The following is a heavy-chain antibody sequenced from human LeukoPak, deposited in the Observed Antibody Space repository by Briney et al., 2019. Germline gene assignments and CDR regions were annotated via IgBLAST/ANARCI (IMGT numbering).Heavy chain of an antibody. V-gene: IGHV3-7*01. CDR3: TSWGDTTAEYFQR. D-gene: IGHD2-21*02. Sequence: GGSLRLSCVVSGFTVNRCWMNWVRQAPGEGLEWVAHINPDGRDTYYVDSVKGRFTISRDNAQNSMYPQMNSLRVEDTAVYYCTSWGDTTAEYFQRWGQGTLVTVSS. J-gene: IGHJ1*01. CDR1: GFTVNRCW. CDR2: INPDGRDT.